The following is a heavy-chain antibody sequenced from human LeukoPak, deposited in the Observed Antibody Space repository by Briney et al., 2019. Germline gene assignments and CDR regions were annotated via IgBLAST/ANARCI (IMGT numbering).Heavy chain of an antibody. Sequence: GGTLRLSCAASGFTFSSYGMSWVRQAPGKGLEWVSAISGSGGSTCYADSVKGRFTISRDNSKNTLYLQMNSLRAEDTAVYYCAKDLGPSSTYMAAMVSKGFDYWGRGTLVTVSS. CDR1: GFTFSSYG. CDR3: AKDLGPSSTYMAAMVSKGFDY. D-gene: IGHD5-18*01. V-gene: IGHV3-23*01. CDR2: ISGSGGST. J-gene: IGHJ4*02.